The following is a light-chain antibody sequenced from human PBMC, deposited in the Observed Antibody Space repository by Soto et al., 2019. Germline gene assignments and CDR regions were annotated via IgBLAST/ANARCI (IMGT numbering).Light chain of an antibody. CDR2: HTX. Sequence: EIVMTQSPATLSVSPGEGATLSCRASQSLSSSLSLYHQKPLHSPXXLXXHTXXXPTFIXXRFIGSGSGTEFTLTISSLQSEDFAVYYCQQYNNWPPWTFGQGTKVDIK. V-gene: IGKV3-15*01. CDR3: QQYNNWPPWT. CDR1: QSLSSS. J-gene: IGKJ1*01.